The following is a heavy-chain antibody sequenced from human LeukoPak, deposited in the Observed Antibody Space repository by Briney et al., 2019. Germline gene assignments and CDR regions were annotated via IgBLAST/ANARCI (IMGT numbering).Heavy chain of an antibody. Sequence: GGSLRLSCAASGFIFSNYGIHWVRQAPGKGLEWVAVISYDGSNKYADSVKGRFTISRDNSKNTLFLQMNSLRPDDTAVYYCATTLGSGWKFDYWGQGTLVTVAS. CDR3: ATTLGSGWKFDY. J-gene: IGHJ4*02. CDR1: GFIFSNYG. D-gene: IGHD6-19*01. CDR2: ISYDGSNK. V-gene: IGHV3-30*03.